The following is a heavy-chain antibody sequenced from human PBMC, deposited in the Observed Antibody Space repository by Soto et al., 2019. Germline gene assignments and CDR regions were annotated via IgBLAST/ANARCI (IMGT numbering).Heavy chain of an antibody. J-gene: IGHJ6*03. CDR1: GYTFTSYD. V-gene: IGHV1-8*01. CDR2: MNPNSGNT. D-gene: IGHD1-26*01. CDR3: ARGGPGDYYYYYMDV. Sequence: PSVKVSCKASGYTFTSYDINWVRQATGQGLEWMGWMNPNSGNTGYAQKFQGRVTMTRNTSISTAYMELSGLRSEDTAVYYCARGGPGDYYYYYMDVWGKGTTVTVSS.